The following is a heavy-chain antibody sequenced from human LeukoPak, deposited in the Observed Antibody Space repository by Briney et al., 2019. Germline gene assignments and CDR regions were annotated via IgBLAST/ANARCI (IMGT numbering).Heavy chain of an antibody. Sequence: PSETLSLTCTVSGGSISSSSYYWGWIRQPPGKGLEWIGSIYYSGSTYYNPSLKSRVTISVDTSKNQFSLKLSSVTAADTAVYYCARRVRGYYGSRGFDPWGQGTLVTVSS. CDR1: GGSISSSSYY. V-gene: IGHV4-39*01. CDR2: IYYSGST. D-gene: IGHD3-10*01. J-gene: IGHJ5*02. CDR3: ARRVRGYYGSRGFDP.